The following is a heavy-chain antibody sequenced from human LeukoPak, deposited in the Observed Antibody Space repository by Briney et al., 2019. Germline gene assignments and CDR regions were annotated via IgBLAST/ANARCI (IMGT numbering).Heavy chain of an antibody. V-gene: IGHV4-39*01. CDR3: AGISYMSFDS. J-gene: IGHJ4*02. CDR1: GGSISSNNYY. D-gene: IGHD1-26*01. CDR2: VSYSGGS. Sequence: PSETLSLTCFISGGSISSNNYYWAWIRQPPGKGLEWIGYVSYSGGSYYTPSLKSRVTISVDTSKTQFSLRLTSVTAADTSVYYCAGISYMSFDSWGQGTLVTVSP.